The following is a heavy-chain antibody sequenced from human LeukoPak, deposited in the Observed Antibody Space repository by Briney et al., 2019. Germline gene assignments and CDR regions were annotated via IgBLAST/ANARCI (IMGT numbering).Heavy chain of an antibody. Sequence: PGGSLRLSCAASGFTFSSYAMSWVRQAPGKGLEWVSAISGGGGSTYYADSVKGRFTISRDKAKNSLYLQMNSLRAEDTAVYYCARGPRWFGELLYLDYWGQGTLVTVSS. V-gene: IGHV3-23*01. CDR1: GFTFSSYA. J-gene: IGHJ4*02. D-gene: IGHD3-10*01. CDR2: ISGGGGST. CDR3: ARGPRWFGELLYLDY.